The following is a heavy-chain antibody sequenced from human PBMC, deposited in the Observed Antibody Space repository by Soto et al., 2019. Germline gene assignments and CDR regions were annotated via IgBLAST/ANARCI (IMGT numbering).Heavy chain of an antibody. D-gene: IGHD1-7*01. Sequence: PGGSLRLSCAASGFTFDDYAMHWVRQAPGKGLELVSGISWNSGSIGYADSVKGRFTISRDNAKNSLYLQMNSLRAEDTALYYCAKDSYSVVATGTTQFDPWGQGTLVTVSS. CDR2: ISWNSGSI. CDR3: AKDSYSVVATGTTQFDP. J-gene: IGHJ5*02. V-gene: IGHV3-9*01. CDR1: GFTFDDYA.